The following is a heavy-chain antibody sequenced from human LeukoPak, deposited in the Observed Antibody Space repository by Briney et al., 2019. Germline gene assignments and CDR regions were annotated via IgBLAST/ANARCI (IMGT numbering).Heavy chain of an antibody. J-gene: IGHJ5*02. CDR3: ARSTIFGVVIDSNWFDH. V-gene: IGHV4-30-4*08. D-gene: IGHD3-3*01. CDR1: GGSISSGDYY. Sequence: SQTLSLTCTVSGGSISSGDYYWSWIRQPPGKGLEWIVYIYYSGSTYYNPSLKSRVTISVDTSKNQFSLKLSSVTAADTAVYYCARSTIFGVVIDSNWFDHWGQGTLVTVSS. CDR2: IYYSGST.